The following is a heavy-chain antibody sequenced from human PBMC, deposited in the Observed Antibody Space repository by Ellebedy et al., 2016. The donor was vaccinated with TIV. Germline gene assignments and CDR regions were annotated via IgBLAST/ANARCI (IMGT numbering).Heavy chain of an antibody. CDR3: ARMSWIQL. CDR2: IIPIFGTA. D-gene: IGHD5-18*01. CDR1: GYTFTSYG. V-gene: IGHV1-69*13. Sequence: SVKVSCXASGYTFTSYGISWVRQAPGQGLEWMGGIIPIFGTANYAQKFQGRVTITADESTSTAYMELSSLRSEDTAVYYCARMSWIQLWGQGTLVTVSS. J-gene: IGHJ4*02.